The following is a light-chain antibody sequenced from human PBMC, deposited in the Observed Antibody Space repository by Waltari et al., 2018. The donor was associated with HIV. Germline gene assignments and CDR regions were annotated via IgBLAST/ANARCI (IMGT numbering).Light chain of an antibody. J-gene: IGKJ1*01. CDR2: QAS. Sequence: DIRLTQSPSTLSASAGDRVAITCRAGQNVGDFLAWYQPKPGKPPKLLIFQASILEGGVPSRFSGSVSGSDCTLTINGLQSDDFATYYCHQYASFSGTFGQGTKVEL. CDR3: HQYASFSGT. CDR1: QNVGDF. V-gene: IGKV1-5*03.